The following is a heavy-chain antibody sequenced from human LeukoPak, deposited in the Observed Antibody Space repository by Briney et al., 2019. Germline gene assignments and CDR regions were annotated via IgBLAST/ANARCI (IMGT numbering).Heavy chain of an antibody. V-gene: IGHV3-48*02. CDR2: ISSSSSTI. D-gene: IGHD2-2*01. CDR3: ARDFCSTTSCLDS. CDR1: GFPFSSYG. Sequence: GGSLRLSCAASGFPFSSYGISWVRQAPGKGLEWVSYISSSSSTIYYADSVKGRFTISRDNAKNSLYLQMNSLRDEDTAVYYCARDFCSTTSCLDSWGQGALVTVSS. J-gene: IGHJ4*02.